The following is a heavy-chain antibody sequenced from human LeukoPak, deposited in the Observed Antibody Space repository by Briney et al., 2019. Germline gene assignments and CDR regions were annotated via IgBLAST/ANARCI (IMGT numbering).Heavy chain of an antibody. CDR3: ARGTLYSGWSYYFDY. V-gene: IGHV4-39*07. CDR1: GGSISISSYY. J-gene: IGHJ4*02. CDR2: VYYSGTT. Sequence: PSETLSLTCTVSGGSISISSYYWGWIRQPPGKGLEWIGSVYYSGTTSKKPSLKSRVTISVDMSKNHFSLRLSSVTAADTAAYYCARGTLYSGWSYYFDYWGQGTLVRVSS. D-gene: IGHD6-19*01.